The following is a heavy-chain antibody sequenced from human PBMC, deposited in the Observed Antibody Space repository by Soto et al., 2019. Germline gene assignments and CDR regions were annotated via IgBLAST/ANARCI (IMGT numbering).Heavy chain of an antibody. CDR3: ASRAYYDTVNNWFDP. J-gene: IGHJ5*02. CDR2: IYYSGST. CDR1: GGSISSGNYY. Sequence: SETLSLTCTVSGGSISSGNYYWSWIRQPPGKGLEWIGYIYYSGSTYYNPSLKSRVTISVDTSKNQFSLKLSSVTAADTAVYYCASRAYYDTVNNWFDPWGQGTLVTVSS. D-gene: IGHD3-9*01. V-gene: IGHV4-30-4*01.